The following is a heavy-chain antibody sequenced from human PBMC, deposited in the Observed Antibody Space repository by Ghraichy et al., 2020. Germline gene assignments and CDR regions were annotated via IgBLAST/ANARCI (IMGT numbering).Heavy chain of an antibody. V-gene: IGHV4-59*08. CDR2: IYYSGST. CDR1: GGSISSYY. Sequence: SETLSLTCTVSGGSISSYYWSWIRQPPGKGLEWIGYIYYSGSTNYNPSLKSRVTISVDTSKNQFSLKLSSVTAADTAVYYCARILGYFDWFGPGVAPHWFDPWGQGTLVTVSS. D-gene: IGHD3-9*01. J-gene: IGHJ5*02. CDR3: ARILGYFDWFGPGVAPHWFDP.